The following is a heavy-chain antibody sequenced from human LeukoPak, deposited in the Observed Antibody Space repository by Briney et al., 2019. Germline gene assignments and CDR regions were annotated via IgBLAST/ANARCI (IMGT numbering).Heavy chain of an antibody. CDR3: ARVYYDFWSGYRTVDY. V-gene: IGHV4-34*01. CDR1: GGSFSGYY. Sequence: SETLSLTCAVYGGSFSGYYWSWIRQPPGKGLEWLGEINHSGSTNYNPSLKSRVTISVDTSKNQFSLKLSSVTAADTAVYYCARVYYDFWSGYRTVDYWGQGTLVTVSS. D-gene: IGHD3-3*01. CDR2: INHSGST. J-gene: IGHJ4*02.